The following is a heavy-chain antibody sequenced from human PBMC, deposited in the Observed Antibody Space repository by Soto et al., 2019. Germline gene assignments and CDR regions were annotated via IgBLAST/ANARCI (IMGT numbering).Heavy chain of an antibody. CDR2: INHSGST. J-gene: IGHJ4*02. V-gene: IGHV4-34*01. D-gene: IGHD3-9*01. CDR3: ARGDRLRYFDWLPHYFDY. CDR1: GGSFSGYY. Sequence: SETLSLTCAVYGGSFSGYYWSWIRQPPGKGLEWIGEINHSGSTNYNPSLKSRVTISVDTSKNQFSLKLSSVTAADTAVYYCARGDRLRYFDWLPHYFDYWGQGTLVTVSS.